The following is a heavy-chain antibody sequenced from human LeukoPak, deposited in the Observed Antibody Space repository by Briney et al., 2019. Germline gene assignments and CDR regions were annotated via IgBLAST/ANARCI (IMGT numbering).Heavy chain of an antibody. D-gene: IGHD2-21*02. J-gene: IGHJ4*02. Sequence: GGSLRLSCAASGFXFSSYGIHWVRQAPGKGLEWVAVIWYDGTNKYYADSVKGRFTISRDNSENTLYLQMNSLRAEDTAVYYCARIGGDRDLFDYWGQGTLVTVSS. CDR1: GFXFSSYG. CDR2: IWYDGTNK. V-gene: IGHV3-33*01. CDR3: ARIGGDRDLFDY.